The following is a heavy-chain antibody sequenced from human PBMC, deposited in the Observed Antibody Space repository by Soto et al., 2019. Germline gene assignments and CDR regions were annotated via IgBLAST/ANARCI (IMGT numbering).Heavy chain of an antibody. CDR1: GGSFSGYY. Sequence: QVQLQQWGAGLLKPSETLSLTCAVYGGSFSGYYWSWIRQPPGKGLEWIGEINQSGITNYNPSLKSRVTISVDTSKNQFSLKLSSVTAADTAVYYCARTYSSSWSPFDYWGQGTLVTVSS. CDR2: INQSGIT. V-gene: IGHV4-34*01. CDR3: ARTYSSSWSPFDY. D-gene: IGHD6-13*01. J-gene: IGHJ4*02.